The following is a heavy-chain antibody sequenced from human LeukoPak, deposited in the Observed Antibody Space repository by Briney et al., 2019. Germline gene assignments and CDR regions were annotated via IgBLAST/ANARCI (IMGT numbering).Heavy chain of an antibody. CDR2: IWNDGSHE. Sequence: PAGSLTLSCAASGFTFSSYGWHWVRQAPGKGLEWVAVIWNDGSHEYYADSEKGRFTISRDNSRDTVYLQMNSLRDEDAAVYYCAKDATEYGDSHFDCWGQGTLVTVSS. V-gene: IGHV3-33*06. CDR3: AKDATEYGDSHFDC. D-gene: IGHD4-17*01. CDR1: GFTFSSYG. J-gene: IGHJ4*02.